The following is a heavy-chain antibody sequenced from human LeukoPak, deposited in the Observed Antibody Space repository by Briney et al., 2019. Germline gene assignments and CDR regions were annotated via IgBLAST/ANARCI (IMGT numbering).Heavy chain of an antibody. CDR3: ARDSKAAAGPGFDY. CDR2: ISAYNGNT. D-gene: IGHD6-13*01. V-gene: IGHV1-18*01. J-gene: IGHJ4*02. Sequence: ASVKVSCKASGYTFTSYGISWARQAPGQGLEWMGWISAYNGNTNYAQKLQGRVTMTTDTSTSTAYMELRSLRSDDTAVYYCARDSKAAAGPGFDYWGQGTLVTVSS. CDR1: GYTFTSYG.